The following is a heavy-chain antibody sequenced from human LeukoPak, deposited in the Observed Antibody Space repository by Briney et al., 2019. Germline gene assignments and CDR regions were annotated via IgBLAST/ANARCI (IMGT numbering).Heavy chain of an antibody. CDR3: ARHDGYNSEYYFDY. CDR1: GGSISSYY. J-gene: IGHJ4*02. D-gene: IGHD5-24*01. Sequence: PSETLSLTCTVSGGSISSYYWSWIRQPAGKGLEWVGRIYTSGSTNYNPSLKSRVTISVDTSKNQFSLKLSSVTAADTAVYYCARHDGYNSEYYFDYWGQGTLVTVSS. CDR2: IYTSGST. V-gene: IGHV4-4*07.